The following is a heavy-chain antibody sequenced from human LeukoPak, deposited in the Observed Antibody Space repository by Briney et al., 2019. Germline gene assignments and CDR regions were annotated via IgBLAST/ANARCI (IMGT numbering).Heavy chain of an antibody. D-gene: IGHD3-22*01. J-gene: IGHJ3*02. CDR3: ARGSYYYDSSGYYFFDAFDI. CDR2: IYHSGST. Sequence: SETLSLTCTVSGGSISSGGYYWSWIRQPPGKGLEWIGYIYHSGSTYYNPSLKSRVTISVDRSKNQFSLKLSSVTAADTAVYYCARGSYYYDSSGYYFFDAFDIWGQGTMVTVSS. V-gene: IGHV4-30-2*01. CDR1: GGSISSGGYY.